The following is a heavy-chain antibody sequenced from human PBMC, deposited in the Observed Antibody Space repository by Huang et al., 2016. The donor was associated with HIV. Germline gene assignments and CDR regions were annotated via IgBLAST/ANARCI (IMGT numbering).Heavy chain of an antibody. CDR1: GGTFSSYA. V-gene: IGHV1-69*13. CDR3: ARARGYYDSSVSYYFDY. Sequence: QVQLVQSGAEVKKPGSSVTVSCKASGGTFSSYAISWVRQAPGQGLEWMGGMSPIFGTANYAQKFQGRVTITADESTSTAYMELSSLRSEDTAVYYCARARGYYDSSVSYYFDYWGQGTLVTVSS. D-gene: IGHD3-22*01. CDR2: MSPIFGTA. J-gene: IGHJ4*02.